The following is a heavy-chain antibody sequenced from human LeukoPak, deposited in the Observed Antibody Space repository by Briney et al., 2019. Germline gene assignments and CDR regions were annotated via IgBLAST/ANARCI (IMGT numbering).Heavy chain of an antibody. CDR3: AKTPGWELLYYFDY. Sequence: GGSLGLSCAASGFTFDDYAMHWVRQAPGKGLEWVSGISWNSGSIGYADSVKGRFTISRDNAKNSLYLQMNSLRAEDTALYYCAKTPGWELLYYFDYWGQGTLVTVSS. CDR1: GFTFDDYA. CDR2: ISWNSGSI. J-gene: IGHJ4*02. V-gene: IGHV3-9*01. D-gene: IGHD1-26*01.